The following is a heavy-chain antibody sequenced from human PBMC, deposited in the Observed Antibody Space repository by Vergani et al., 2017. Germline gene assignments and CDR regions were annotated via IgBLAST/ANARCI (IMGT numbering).Heavy chain of an antibody. Sequence: QVQLVQSGAEVKKPGSSVKVSCKASGGTFSSYTISWVRQAPGQGLEWMGRIIPILGIANYAQKFQGRVTITADKSTSTAYMELSSLRSEDTAVYYCARERADIVVVAVQKGWFDHWGQGTLVTVSS. J-gene: IGHJ5*02. CDR1: GGTFSSYT. CDR3: ARERADIVVVAVQKGWFDH. CDR2: IIPILGIA. V-gene: IGHV1-69*08. D-gene: IGHD2-21*02.